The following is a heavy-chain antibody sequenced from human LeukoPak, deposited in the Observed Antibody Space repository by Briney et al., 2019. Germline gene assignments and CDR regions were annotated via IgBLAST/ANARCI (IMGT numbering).Heavy chain of an antibody. CDR1: GFTFSNYW. J-gene: IGHJ4*02. V-gene: IGHV3-7*01. CDR2: IKQDGSEK. Sequence: GGSLRLSCAASGFTFSNYWMSWVRQAPGKGLEWVANIKQDGSEKYYVDSVKGRFTIFRDNAKNSLYLQMNSLRAEDTAVYYCARGSSAWFDYFDYWGQGILVTVSS. D-gene: IGHD6-19*01. CDR3: ARGSSAWFDYFDY.